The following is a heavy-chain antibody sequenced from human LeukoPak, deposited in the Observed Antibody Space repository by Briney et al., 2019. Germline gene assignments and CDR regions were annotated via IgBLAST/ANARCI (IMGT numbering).Heavy chain of an antibody. CDR1: GFTFSSYG. Sequence: PGGSLRLSCAASGFTFSSYGMHWVRQAPGKGLEWVAVISYDGSNKYYADSVKGRFTISRDNSKNTLYLQMNSLRAEDTAVYYCAKFIAAAGTVDFDYWGQGTLVTVSS. V-gene: IGHV3-30*18. D-gene: IGHD6-13*01. CDR3: AKFIAAAGTVDFDY. CDR2: ISYDGSNK. J-gene: IGHJ4*02.